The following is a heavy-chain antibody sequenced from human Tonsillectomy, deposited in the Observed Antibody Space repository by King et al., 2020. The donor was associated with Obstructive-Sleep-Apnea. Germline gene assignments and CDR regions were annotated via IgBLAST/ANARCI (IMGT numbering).Heavy chain of an antibody. J-gene: IGHJ4*02. CDR1: DASITSYY. Sequence: VQLQESGPGLVKPSETLSLTCTVSDASITSYYWNWIRQPPGKGLEWIAYIYYSGSTNYNPSLKRRVTISVDTSKNQFSLRLSSVTAADPAVYFCAASNGINSFEYWGQGTLVSVSS. D-gene: IGHD2/OR15-2a*01. CDR3: AASNGINSFEY. V-gene: IGHV4-59*01. CDR2: IYYSGST.